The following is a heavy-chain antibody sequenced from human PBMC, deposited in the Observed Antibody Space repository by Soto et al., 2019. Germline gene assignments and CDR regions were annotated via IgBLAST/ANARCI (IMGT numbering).Heavy chain of an antibody. D-gene: IGHD2-15*01. J-gene: IGHJ3*02. Sequence: QVQLVESGGGVVQPGRSLRLSCAASGFTFSSYGMHWVRQAPGKGLEWVAVIWYDGSNKYYADSVKGRFTISRDNSKNTLYLQMNSLRAEDTAVYYCARDQGSVVAATSAFDIWGQGTMVTVSS. CDR3: ARDQGSVVAATSAFDI. CDR2: IWYDGSNK. V-gene: IGHV3-33*01. CDR1: GFTFSSYG.